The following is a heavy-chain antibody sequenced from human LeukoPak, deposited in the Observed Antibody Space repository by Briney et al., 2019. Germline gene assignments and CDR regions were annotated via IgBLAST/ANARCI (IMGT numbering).Heavy chain of an antibody. Sequence: GGSLRLSCAASGFTFSSYSMNWVRQAPGKGLEWVSVISGSGGSTHYADSVKGRFTISRDNSKNTLYLQMNSLRAEDTAVYYCATTIGGYNYGPSFDYWGQGTLVTVSS. D-gene: IGHD5-18*01. CDR3: ATTIGGYNYGPSFDY. CDR2: ISGSGGST. V-gene: IGHV3-23*01. CDR1: GFTFSSYS. J-gene: IGHJ4*02.